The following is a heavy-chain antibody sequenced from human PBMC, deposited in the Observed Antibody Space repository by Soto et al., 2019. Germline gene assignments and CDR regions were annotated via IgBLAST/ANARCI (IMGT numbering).Heavy chain of an antibody. CDR2: ISYSGST. V-gene: IGHV4-31*03. J-gene: IGHJ6*02. CDR3: ARDPGGGYYYYGMDV. Sequence: PSETLSLTCTVSAGSISSGRYYWSWIRQHPGKGLEWIGYISYSGSTYYNPSLKSRVTMSVDTSKNQFSLKLSSVTAADTAVYYCARDPGGGYYYYGMDVWGQGTTVTSP. D-gene: IGHD1-1*01. CDR1: AGSISSGRYY.